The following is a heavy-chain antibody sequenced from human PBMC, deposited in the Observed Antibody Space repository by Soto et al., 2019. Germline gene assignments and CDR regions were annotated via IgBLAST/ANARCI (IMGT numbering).Heavy chain of an antibody. V-gene: IGHV3-23*01. J-gene: IGHJ2*01. CDR1: GFTFISYA. CDR3: ARKVPGSTTRPDYWYFDL. Sequence: EVHLLESGGGLVQPGGSLRLSCAASGFTFISYAMNWVRQAPGKGLQWVSAISGGGDATFYADSVKGRCTISRANSRNTVTLQMNSLGADDTAVYYCARKVPGSTTRPDYWYFDLWGRGTLVTVSS. D-gene: IGHD3-10*01. CDR2: ISGGGDAT.